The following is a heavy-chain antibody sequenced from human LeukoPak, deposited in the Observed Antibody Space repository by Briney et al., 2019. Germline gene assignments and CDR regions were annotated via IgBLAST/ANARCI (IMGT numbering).Heavy chain of an antibody. V-gene: IGHV1-18*01. CDR1: GYTFTSYG. CDR2: ISAYNGNT. Sequence: GASVKVSCKASGYTFTSYGISWVRQAPGQGLEWMGWISAYNGNTNYAQKLQGRVTMTTDTSTSTAYMELRSLRSDDTAVYYCARGLHYDSSGYTEAADAFDIWGQGTMVTVSS. J-gene: IGHJ3*02. CDR3: ARGLHYDSSGYTEAADAFDI. D-gene: IGHD3-22*01.